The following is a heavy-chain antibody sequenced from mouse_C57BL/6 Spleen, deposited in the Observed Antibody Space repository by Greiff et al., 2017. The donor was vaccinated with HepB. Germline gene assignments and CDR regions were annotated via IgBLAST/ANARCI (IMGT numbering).Heavy chain of an antibody. V-gene: IGHV1-9*01. CDR2: ILPGSGST. D-gene: IGHD1-1*01. CDR3: ARRGLGYGSRGRYFDV. J-gene: IGHJ1*03. CDR1: GYTFTGYW. Sequence: QVQLQQSGAELMKPGASVKLSCKATGYTFTGYWIEWVKQRPGHGLEWIGEILPGSGSTNYNEKFKGKATFTADTSSNTAYMQLSSLTTEDSAIYYCARRGLGYGSRGRYFDVWGTGTTVTVSS.